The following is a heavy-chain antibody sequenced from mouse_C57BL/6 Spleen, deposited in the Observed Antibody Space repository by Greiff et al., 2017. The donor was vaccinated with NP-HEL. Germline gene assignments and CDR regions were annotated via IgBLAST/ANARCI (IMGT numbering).Heavy chain of an antibody. Sequence: DVHLVESGGGLVKPGGSLKLSCAASGFTFSSYAMSWVRQTPEKRLEWVATISDGGSYTYYPDNVKGRFTISRDNAKNNLYLQMSHLKSEDTAMYYCAREDYYGSSYAMDYWGQGTSVTVSS. CDR3: AREDYYGSSYAMDY. D-gene: IGHD1-1*01. CDR2: ISDGGSYT. CDR1: GFTFSSYA. J-gene: IGHJ4*01. V-gene: IGHV5-4*01.